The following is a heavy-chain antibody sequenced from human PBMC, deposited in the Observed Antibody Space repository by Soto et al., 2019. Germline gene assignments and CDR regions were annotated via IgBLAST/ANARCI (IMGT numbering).Heavy chain of an antibody. D-gene: IGHD6-13*01. V-gene: IGHV3-73*01. CDR2: IRSKANSYAT. CDR3: TRVRAAAIEY. J-gene: IGHJ4*02. Sequence: GGSLRLSCAASGFTFSGSAMHWVRQASGKGLEWVGRIRSKANSYATAYAASVKGRFTISRDDSKNTAYLQMNSLKTEDTAVYYCTRVRAAAIEYWGQGTLVTVSS. CDR1: GFTFSGSA.